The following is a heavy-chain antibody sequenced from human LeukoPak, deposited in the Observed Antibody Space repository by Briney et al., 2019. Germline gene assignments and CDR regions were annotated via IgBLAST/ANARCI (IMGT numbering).Heavy chain of an antibody. CDR3: ARDLRSPSDTNIAIDY. CDR2: INSDGSST. Sequence: GGSLRLSCAASGFTFSSYWMHWVRQTPGKGLVWVSRINSDGSSTVSADSVKGRFTISRDNAMNTLYLQMTSLRAEDTAVYYCARDLRSPSDTNIAIDYWGQGTLVTVSS. J-gene: IGHJ4*02. CDR1: GFTFSSYW. V-gene: IGHV3-74*01.